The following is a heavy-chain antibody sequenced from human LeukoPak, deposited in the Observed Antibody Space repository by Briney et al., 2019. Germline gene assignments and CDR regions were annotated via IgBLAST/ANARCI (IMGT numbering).Heavy chain of an antibody. Sequence: ASVKVSCKGPGYTFTGYYMHWVRQAPGQGLEWMGWINPNSGGTNYAQKFQGWVTMTRDTSISTAYMELSRLRSDDTAVYYCARDSSSWSRYFDYWGQGTLVTVSS. V-gene: IGHV1-2*04. D-gene: IGHD6-13*01. CDR1: GYTFTGYY. J-gene: IGHJ4*02. CDR2: INPNSGGT. CDR3: ARDSSSWSRYFDY.